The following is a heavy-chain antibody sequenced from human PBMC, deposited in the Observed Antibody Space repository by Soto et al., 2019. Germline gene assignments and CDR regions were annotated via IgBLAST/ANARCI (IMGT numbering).Heavy chain of an antibody. CDR1: GYTFTGYY. J-gene: IGHJ3*02. CDR2: INPNSGGT. D-gene: IGHD2-15*01. CDR3: AREGLGYCSGGSCYDAFDI. V-gene: IGHV1-2*04. Sequence: ASVKVSCKASGYTFTGYYMHWVRQAPGQGLEWMGWINPNSGGTNYAQKFQGWVTMTRDTSISTAYMELSRLRSDDTAVYYCAREGLGYCSGGSCYDAFDIWGQGTMVTVSS.